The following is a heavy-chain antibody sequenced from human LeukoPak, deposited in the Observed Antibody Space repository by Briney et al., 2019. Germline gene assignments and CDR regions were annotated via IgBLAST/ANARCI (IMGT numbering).Heavy chain of an antibody. Sequence: SGGYLRLYCAGSGFPFSSYPISWVRQPPGKGLEWVSAITASGDSTYSADSVKGRFTISRDKSRNTLLLDMSSLRAEDTDVYYCARDPSSAYYSSSAYNWFAPSGQRTLVTVHS. CDR1: GFPFSSYP. V-gene: IGHV3-23*01. CDR2: ITASGDST. J-gene: IGHJ5*02. CDR3: ARDPSSAYYSSSAYNWFAP. D-gene: IGHD6-6*01.